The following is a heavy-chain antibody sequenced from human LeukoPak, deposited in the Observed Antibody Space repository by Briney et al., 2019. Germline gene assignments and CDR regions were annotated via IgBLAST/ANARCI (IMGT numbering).Heavy chain of an antibody. V-gene: IGHV3-74*01. CDR2: INIDGSTT. CDR1: GLTFSSYW. CDR3: ARAREGCSGGTCYVDH. D-gene: IGHD2-15*01. Sequence: GGSLRLSCAASGLTFSSYWMHWVRQAPGKGLVWVSGINIDGSTTNYADSVKGRFTISRDNAKNTLYLQMNSLRVEDTATYYCARAREGCSGGTCYVDHWGQGTLVTVSS. J-gene: IGHJ4*02.